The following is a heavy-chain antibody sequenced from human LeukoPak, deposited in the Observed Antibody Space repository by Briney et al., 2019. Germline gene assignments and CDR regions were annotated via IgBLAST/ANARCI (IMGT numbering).Heavy chain of an antibody. Sequence: GASVKVSCKASGYTFTSYGISWVRQAPGQGLEWMGWISAYNGNTNYAQKLQGRVTMTTDTSTSTAYMELRRLRSDDTAVYYCARGKYYDISGPDGDFDYWGQGTLVTVSP. V-gene: IGHV1-18*01. CDR2: ISAYNGNT. D-gene: IGHD3-22*01. J-gene: IGHJ4*02. CDR1: GYTFTSYG. CDR3: ARGKYYDISGPDGDFDY.